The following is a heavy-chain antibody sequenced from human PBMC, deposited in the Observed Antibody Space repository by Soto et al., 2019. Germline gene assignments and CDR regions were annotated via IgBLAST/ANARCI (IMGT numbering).Heavy chain of an antibody. D-gene: IGHD2-15*01. CDR2: IYSGGST. CDR3: ATAKLLLPWLFDY. J-gene: IGHJ4*02. CDR1: GCTGSSNY. Sequence: GGSLRLSWAAAGCTGSSNYMTWVRQAPGKGLEWVSVIYSGGSTNYADSVKGRFTISRDDSKNTLFLQMNSLRAEDTAVYYCATAKLLLPWLFDYWGQGTLVTVSS. V-gene: IGHV3-66*01.